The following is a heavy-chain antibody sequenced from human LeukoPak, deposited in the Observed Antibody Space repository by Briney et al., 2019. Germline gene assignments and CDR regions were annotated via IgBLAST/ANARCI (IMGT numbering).Heavy chain of an antibody. Sequence: SVKVSCKASGGTFNNYAISWVRQAPGQGLEWMGGIIPMFGTANYAQKYQGRVTITADESTSTAHIGLSSLRSEDTAMYYCALGSRGVMTDWFDPWGQGTLVTVSS. CDR3: ALGSRGVMTDWFDP. D-gene: IGHD3-10*01. V-gene: IGHV1-69*01. CDR2: IIPMFGTA. J-gene: IGHJ5*02. CDR1: GGTFNNYA.